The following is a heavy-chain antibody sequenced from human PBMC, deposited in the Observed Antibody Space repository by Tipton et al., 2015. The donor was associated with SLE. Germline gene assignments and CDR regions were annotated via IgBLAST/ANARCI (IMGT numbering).Heavy chain of an antibody. J-gene: IGHJ4*02. D-gene: IGHD1-7*01. V-gene: IGHV3-21*01. CDR1: GFTFSSYS. CDR2: ISSSSSYI. CDR3: ARDRPITRTTFCDY. Sequence: VQLVQSGGGLVQPGGSLRLSCAASGFTFSSYSMNWVRQAPGKGLEWVSSISSSSSYIYYADSVKGRFTISRDNAKNSLYLQMNSLRAEDTAVYYCARDRPITRTTFCDYWGQGTLVTVSS.